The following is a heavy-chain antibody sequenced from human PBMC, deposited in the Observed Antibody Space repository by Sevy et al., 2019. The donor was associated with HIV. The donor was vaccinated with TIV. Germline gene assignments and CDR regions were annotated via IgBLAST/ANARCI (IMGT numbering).Heavy chain of an antibody. Sequence: ASVKVSCKASGDTFTNNYMHWVRQAPGQGLEWMGIIDPTGGNASYAQKFQGRVTMTRDTSTNTLYMDLSSLRSEDTAVYYCVRADPAQHFDSWGQGTLVTVSS. CDR3: VRADPAQHFDS. CDR2: IDPTGGNA. V-gene: IGHV1-46*01. J-gene: IGHJ4*02. CDR1: GDTFTNNY.